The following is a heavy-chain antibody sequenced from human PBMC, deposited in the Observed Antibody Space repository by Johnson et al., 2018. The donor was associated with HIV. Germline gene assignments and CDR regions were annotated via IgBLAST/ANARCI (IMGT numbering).Heavy chain of an antibody. CDR3: ARDTYCSGGSCYSNAFDI. D-gene: IGHD2-15*01. V-gene: IGHV3-20*04. CDR1: GFTVSNNY. J-gene: IGHJ3*02. CDR2: FYRNGGST. Sequence: VQLVESGGGLVQPGGSLRLSCAASGFTVSNNYVSWVRQAPGKGLEWVCGFYRNGGSTGYAASVKGRFTISRDNAKNSLYLQMNSLRAEDTAVYYCARDTYCSGGSCYSNAFDIWGQGTMVTVSS.